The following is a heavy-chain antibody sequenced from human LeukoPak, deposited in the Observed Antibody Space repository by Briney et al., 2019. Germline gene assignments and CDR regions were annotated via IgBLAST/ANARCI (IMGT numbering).Heavy chain of an antibody. D-gene: IGHD4-17*01. CDR1: GFTVSSNY. J-gene: IGHJ4*02. CDR3: AREAVTRNYFDY. Sequence: GGSLRLSCAASGFTVSSNYMNWVRQAPGKGLEWVSVIYSGGSTYYADSVKGRFTFSRDNSENTLYLQMNSLRAEDTAVYYCAREAVTRNYFDYWGQGTLVTVSS. V-gene: IGHV3-53*01. CDR2: IYSGGST.